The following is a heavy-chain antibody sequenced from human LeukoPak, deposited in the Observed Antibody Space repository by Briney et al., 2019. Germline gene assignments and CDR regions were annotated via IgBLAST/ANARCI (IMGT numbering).Heavy chain of an antibody. CDR3: ASYSGYDLYGMDV. D-gene: IGHD5-12*01. Sequence: SETLSLTCAVSGGSVSSSNWWSWVRQPPGKGLEWIGEIYHSGSTNCNPSLKSRVTISVDKSKNQFSLKLSSVTAADTAVYYCASYSGYDLYGMDVWGQGTTVTVSS. CDR1: GGSVSSSNW. J-gene: IGHJ6*02. CDR2: IYHSGST. V-gene: IGHV4-4*02.